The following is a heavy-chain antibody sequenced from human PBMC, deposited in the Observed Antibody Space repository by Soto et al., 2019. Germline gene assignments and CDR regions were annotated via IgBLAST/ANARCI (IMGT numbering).Heavy chain of an antibody. V-gene: IGHV1-2*04. CDR3: ARSKDIVVVVAATEFDY. J-gene: IGHJ4*02. CDR1: GYTFTGYY. CDR2: INPNSGGT. Sequence: VKVSCKASGYTFTGYYMHWVRQAPGQGLEWMGWINPNSGGTNYAQKFQGWVTMTRDTSISTAYMELSRLRSDDTAVYYCARSKDIVVVVAATEFDYWGQGTLVTVS. D-gene: IGHD2-15*01.